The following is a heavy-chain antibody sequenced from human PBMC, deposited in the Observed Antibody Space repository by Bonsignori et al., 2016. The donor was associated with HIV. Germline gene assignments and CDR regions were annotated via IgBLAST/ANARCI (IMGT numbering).Heavy chain of an antibody. CDR2: IYHSGST. D-gene: IGHD1-1*01. CDR3: ARGRTEGYFDY. J-gene: IGHJ4*02. Sequence: QVQLQESGPGLVKPSETLSLTCAVSGYSISSGYYWGWIRQPPGKGLEWIGSIYHSGSTYYNPSLKSRVTISVDTSKNQFSLKLSSVTAADTAVYYCARGRTEGYFDYWGQGTLVTVSS. CDR1: GYSISSGYY. V-gene: IGHV4-38-2*01.